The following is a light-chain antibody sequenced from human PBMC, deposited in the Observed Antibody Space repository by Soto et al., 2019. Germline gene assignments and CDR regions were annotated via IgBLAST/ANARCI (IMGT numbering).Light chain of an antibody. CDR2: AAS. Sequence: DTQMTQSPSTLPASIGDRVTITCRASQSISTWLAWYQQKPGKAPKLLIYAASTLESGVPSRFSGTGSGTEFTLTISSLQPDDFATYYCQQYNSYSFGQGTKVDIK. V-gene: IGKV1-5*01. CDR1: QSISTW. CDR3: QQYNSYS. J-gene: IGKJ1*01.